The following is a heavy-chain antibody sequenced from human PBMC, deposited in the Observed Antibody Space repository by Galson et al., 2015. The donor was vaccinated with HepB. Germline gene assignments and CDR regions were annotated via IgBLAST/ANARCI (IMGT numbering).Heavy chain of an antibody. CDR1: GFIFSSYW. CDR3: ARRYFDRSDYYYGNYFDY. V-gene: IGHV3-7*01. J-gene: IGHJ4*02. D-gene: IGHD3-22*01. CDR2: IKQDGTEK. Sequence: SLRLSCAASGFIFSSYWMSWVRQAPGKGLEWVATIKQDGTEKYYVDSLKGRLIISRDNARNSLYLQIDSLRAEDTAVYYCARRYFDRSDYYYGNYFDYWGQGTLVAVSS.